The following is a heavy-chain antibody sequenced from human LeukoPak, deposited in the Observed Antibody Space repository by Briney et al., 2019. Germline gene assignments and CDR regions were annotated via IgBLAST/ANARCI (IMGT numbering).Heavy chain of an antibody. CDR3: ASTGNLPGDAFDI. CDR2: ISAYSGNT. D-gene: IGHD3-10*01. CDR1: GYTFTRYV. J-gene: IGHJ3*02. V-gene: IGHV1-18*04. Sequence: RASVQVSCKASGYTFTRYVISWVGQAAGRGLAGMGWISAYSGNTNYAQKLPGRVTKNTDASTSTAYTELGSVRSDDTAVYYCASTGNLPGDAFDIWGQGTMVTVSS.